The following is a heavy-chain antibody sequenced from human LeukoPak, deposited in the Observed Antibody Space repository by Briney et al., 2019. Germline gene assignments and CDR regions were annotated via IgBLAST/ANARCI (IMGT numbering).Heavy chain of an antibody. CDR2: ISYDGSNK. Sequence: GRSLRLSCAASGFTFSSYAMHWVRQTPGKGLEWVAVISYDGSNKYYADSVKGRFTISRDNSKNTLYLQMNNLRAEDTAVYYCAREQVVAYFDYWGQGTLVTVSS. V-gene: IGHV3-30-3*01. CDR3: AREQVVAYFDY. J-gene: IGHJ4*02. CDR1: GFTFSSYA. D-gene: IGHD2-15*01.